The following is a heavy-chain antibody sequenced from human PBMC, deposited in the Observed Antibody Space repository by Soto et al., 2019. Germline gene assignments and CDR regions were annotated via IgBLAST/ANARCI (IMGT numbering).Heavy chain of an antibody. CDR1: GGTLSSFINYP. J-gene: IGHJ4*02. Sequence: SVKVSCKASGGTLSSFINYPINWLRQAPGQGLEWMGGIVPNVGTVNYAQKFQGRVTITADKSTGTAYMEVSSLRSEDTALYYCARRDTSGFLRYFDNWGQGTLVTVSS. V-gene: IGHV1-69*06. CDR3: ARRDTSGFLRYFDN. D-gene: IGHD3-3*01. CDR2: IVPNVGTV.